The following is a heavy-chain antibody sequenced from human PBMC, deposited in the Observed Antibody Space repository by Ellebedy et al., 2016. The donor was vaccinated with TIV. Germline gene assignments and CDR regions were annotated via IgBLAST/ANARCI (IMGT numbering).Heavy chain of an antibody. D-gene: IGHD3-9*01. CDR1: GGSISSSSYY. J-gene: IGHJ4*02. Sequence: MPSETLSLTCTVSGGSISSSSYYWGWIRQPPGKGLEWIGSIYYSGSTYYNPSLKSRVTISVDTSKNQFSLKLSSVTAADTAVYYCARRNHYDILTGLEGFDYWGQGTLVTVSS. CDR2: IYYSGST. V-gene: IGHV4-39*01. CDR3: ARRNHYDILTGLEGFDY.